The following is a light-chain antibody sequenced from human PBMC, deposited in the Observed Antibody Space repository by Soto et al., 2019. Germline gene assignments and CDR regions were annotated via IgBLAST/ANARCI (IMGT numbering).Light chain of an antibody. V-gene: IGKV1-39*01. Sequence: DIQMTQSPSSLSPSVGDRVTITCRTSQGINDYLNWYQMKPGEAPKLLIYAASALQSGIPSRFSGSASGTEFTLTITSLQPEDFATYYCQQSYNFPRTFGQGTKVEVK. CDR1: QGINDY. CDR3: QQSYNFPRT. CDR2: AAS. J-gene: IGKJ2*01.